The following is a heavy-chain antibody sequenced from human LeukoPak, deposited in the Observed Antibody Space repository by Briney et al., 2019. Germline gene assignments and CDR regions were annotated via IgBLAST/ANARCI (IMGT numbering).Heavy chain of an antibody. J-gene: IGHJ6*02. Sequence: HPGGSLRLSCAASGFTFRGFWMTWVRQAPGKGLEWVANIREDGSEKYYVDSVNGRFTISRDNAKNSLSLQMNSLRAEDMGVYYCARGRGIGAWGQGTTVTVSS. V-gene: IGHV3-7*01. CDR1: GFTFRGFW. CDR2: IREDGSEK. CDR3: ARGRGIGA.